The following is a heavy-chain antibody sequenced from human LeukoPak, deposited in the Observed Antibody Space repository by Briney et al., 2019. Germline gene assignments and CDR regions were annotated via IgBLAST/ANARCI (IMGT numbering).Heavy chain of an antibody. CDR2: IYSGSST. J-gene: IGHJ4*02. D-gene: IGHD5-12*01. Sequence: GGSLRLSCAASGLTVSSNYMSWVRQAPGKGLEWVSLIYSGSSTYYADSVKGRFTISRDKSKNTLYLQMSSLRVEDTAVYYCAMGALVATIDYWGQGTLVTVSS. V-gene: IGHV3-66*01. CDR3: AMGALVATIDY. CDR1: GLTVSSNY.